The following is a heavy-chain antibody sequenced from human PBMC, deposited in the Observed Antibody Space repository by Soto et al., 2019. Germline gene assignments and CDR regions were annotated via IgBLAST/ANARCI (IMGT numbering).Heavy chain of an antibody. Sequence: SGPTLVNPTQTLTLTCTFSGFSLSTSGMCVSWIRQPPGKALEWLALIDWDDDKYYSTSLKTRLTISKDTSKNQVVLTMTNMDPVDTATYYCARIPEYSYGYDPYYFDYWGQGTLVTVSS. CDR1: GFSLSTSGMC. D-gene: IGHD5-18*01. J-gene: IGHJ4*02. CDR3: ARIPEYSYGYDPYYFDY. V-gene: IGHV2-70*01. CDR2: IDWDDDK.